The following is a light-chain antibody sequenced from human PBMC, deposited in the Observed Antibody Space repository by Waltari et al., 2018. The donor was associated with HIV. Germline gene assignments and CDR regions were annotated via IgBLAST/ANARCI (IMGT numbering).Light chain of an antibody. CDR1: PAVLYSSANQTY. CDR3: QQYYTPGPT. CDR2: WAS. Sequence: DIVMSQSPIYPAFSLGEKATIPCSSSPAVLYSSANQTYLAWYQQKPGQAPKVLIYWASNRASGVPDRFSGSGSGTNFSLTISSLQAADVALYFCQQYYTPGPTFGGGTKVEIK. J-gene: IGKJ4*01. V-gene: IGKV4-1*01.